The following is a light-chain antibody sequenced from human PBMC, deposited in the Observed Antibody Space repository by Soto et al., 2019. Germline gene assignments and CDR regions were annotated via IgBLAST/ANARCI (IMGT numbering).Light chain of an antibody. J-gene: IGKJ2*01. CDR1: QSVGSTY. V-gene: IGKV3-20*01. CDR3: QQFCSAPQYT. CDR2: EAS. Sequence: EILLTQYPGTLSLYPGARATLSCRTSQSVGSTYSARYQQKPGQSPRLLIYEASRRATDITDRVSGRGSGTDFKLTISRLYPEFIVVNDFQQFCSAPQYTFGQGTKLEI.